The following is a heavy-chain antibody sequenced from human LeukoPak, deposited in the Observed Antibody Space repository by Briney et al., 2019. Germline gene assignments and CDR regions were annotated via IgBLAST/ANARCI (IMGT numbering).Heavy chain of an antibody. CDR3: ARGVGGDGYNWGFFDY. CDR1: GGTFGSYA. V-gene: IGHV1-69*04. D-gene: IGHD5-24*01. CDR2: IIPILGIA. J-gene: IGHJ4*02. Sequence: REASVKVSCKASGGTFGSYAISWVRQAPGQGLEWMGRIIPILGIANYAQKFQGRVTITADKSTSTAYMELSSLRSEGTAVYYCARGVGGDGYNWGFFDYWGQGTLVTVSS.